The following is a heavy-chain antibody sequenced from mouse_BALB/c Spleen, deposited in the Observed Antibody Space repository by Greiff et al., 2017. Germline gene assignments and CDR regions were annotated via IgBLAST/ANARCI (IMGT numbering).Heavy chain of an antibody. CDR1: GYSITSGYY. CDR2: ISYDGSN. J-gene: IGHJ4*01. CDR3: ARKGGYYGNLHAMDY. D-gene: IGHD2-1*01. Sequence: EVKLMESGPGLVKPSQSLSLTCSVTGYSITSGYYWNWIRQFPGNKLEWMGYISYDGSNNYNPSLKNRISITRDTSKNQFFLKLNSVTTEDTATYYCARKGGYYGNLHAMDYWGQGTSVTVSS. V-gene: IGHV3-6*02.